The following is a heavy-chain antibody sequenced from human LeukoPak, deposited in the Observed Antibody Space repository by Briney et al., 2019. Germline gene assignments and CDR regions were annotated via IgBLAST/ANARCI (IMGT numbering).Heavy chain of an antibody. D-gene: IGHD4-11*01. CDR2: IYTSGST. CDR3: ARHPKGDSKGGYWFDP. CDR1: GGSISSYY. Sequence: SETLSLTCTVSGGSISSYYWSWIRQPPGKGLEWIGYIYTSGSTNYNPSLKSRVTISVDTSKNQFSLKLSSVTAADTAVYYCARHPKGDSKGGYWFDPWGQGTLVTVSS. J-gene: IGHJ5*02. V-gene: IGHV4-4*09.